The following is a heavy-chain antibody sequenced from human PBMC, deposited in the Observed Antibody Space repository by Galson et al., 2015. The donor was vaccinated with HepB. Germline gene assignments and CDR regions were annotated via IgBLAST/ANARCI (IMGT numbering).Heavy chain of an antibody. CDR1: GGTFSNYA. CDR2: IIPISGPP. Sequence: SVKVSCKASGGTFSNYAISWVRQAPGQGLEWMGGIIPISGPPNYAQKFQGRVTITADESTSTAYMELSSLRSEDTAVYYCARSAGGVVVVPGAVRSYYYYMDVWGTGTTVTVSS. D-gene: IGHD2-2*02. J-gene: IGHJ6*03. V-gene: IGHV1-69*13. CDR3: ARSAGGVVVVPGAVRSYYYYMDV.